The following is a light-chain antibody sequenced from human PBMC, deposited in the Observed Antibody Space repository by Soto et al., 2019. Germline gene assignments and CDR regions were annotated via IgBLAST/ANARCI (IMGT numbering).Light chain of an antibody. CDR1: QSISTY. J-gene: IGKJ1*01. Sequence: DIQMTQSPSSLSASVGDRVTITCRASQSISTYLNWYQQTPGKAPKLLIYAASSLQSGVPSRFSGSGSGTDFTLTISSLHPEDSATYYCQQSYSTPPTFGQG. CDR3: QQSYSTPPT. V-gene: IGKV1-39*01. CDR2: AAS.